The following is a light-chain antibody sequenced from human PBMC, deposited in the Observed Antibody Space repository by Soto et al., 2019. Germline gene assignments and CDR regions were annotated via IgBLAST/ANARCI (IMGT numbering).Light chain of an antibody. CDR1: QSVSSN. Sequence: VMTQSPATLSVSPGERATLSCRASQSVSSNLAWYQQKPGQAPRLLIYGASTRATGIPARFSGSGSGTDFTLTISCLQSEDFATYYCQQYYSYPPITFGQGTRLEIK. CDR2: GAS. V-gene: IGKV3-15*01. J-gene: IGKJ5*01. CDR3: QQYYSYPPIT.